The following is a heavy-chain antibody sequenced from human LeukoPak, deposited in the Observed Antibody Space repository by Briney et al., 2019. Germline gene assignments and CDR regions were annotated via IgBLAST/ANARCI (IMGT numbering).Heavy chain of an antibody. D-gene: IGHD3-22*01. Sequence: GGSLRLSCAASGFTFSSYGMSWVRQAPGKGLEWVSAISGSGGSTYYADSVKGRFTISRDNSKNTLYLQMNSLRAEDTAVYYCAKDTQYYYDSSGYYYGAEYFQHWGQGTLVTVSS. CDR3: AKDTQYYYDSSGYYYGAEYFQH. J-gene: IGHJ1*01. CDR2: ISGSGGST. CDR1: GFTFSSYG. V-gene: IGHV3-23*01.